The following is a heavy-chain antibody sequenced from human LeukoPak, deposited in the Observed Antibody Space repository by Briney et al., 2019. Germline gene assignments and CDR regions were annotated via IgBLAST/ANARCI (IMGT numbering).Heavy chain of an antibody. D-gene: IGHD6-19*01. CDR1: GFTFSSYA. CDR3: AKDRSGIAVAGTDLEY. Sequence: QPGVSLRLSCAASGFTFSSYAMSWVRQAPGKGLEWVSTISGGGGSTYYADSTYYADSVKGRFTISRDNSKNTLYLQMNSLRAEDTAVYYCAKDRSGIAVAGTDLEYRGQGTLVTVSS. V-gene: IGHV3-23*01. CDR2: ISGGGGSTYYADST. J-gene: IGHJ4*02.